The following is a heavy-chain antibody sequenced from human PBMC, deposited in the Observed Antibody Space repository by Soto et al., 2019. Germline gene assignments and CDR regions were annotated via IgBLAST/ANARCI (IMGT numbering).Heavy chain of an antibody. J-gene: IGHJ4*02. CDR1: GVTIGNYY. CDR2: LYNGGTT. D-gene: IGHD6-6*01. CDR3: AKIKAARHSPFDF. Sequence: QVQLQESGPGLVKLSETLSLTCSVSGVTIGNYYWSWLRQAPGRGLEWIGYLYNGGTTTYNPSLESRVSMSVDTSKNQFSLRFNSVTPADTAIYYCAKIKAARHSPFDFWGQGTLVTVSS. V-gene: IGHV4-59*01.